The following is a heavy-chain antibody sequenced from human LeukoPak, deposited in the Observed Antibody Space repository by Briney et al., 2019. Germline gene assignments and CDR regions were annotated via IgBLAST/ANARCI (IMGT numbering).Heavy chain of an antibody. V-gene: IGHV4-39*01. CDR1: GGYICRSGYF. J-gene: IGHJ4*02. D-gene: IGHD4-17*01. CDR2: REYTENK. CDR3: VKDFGDFRTDY. Sequence: SETLSLTCTVSGGYICRSGYFWPSIRQPPGKVVEWIASREYTENKTNKPSLTSRVTVSVDTSKNQFFLKLTSVTAKDTAVYYCVKDFGDFRTDYWGQGTLVTVSS.